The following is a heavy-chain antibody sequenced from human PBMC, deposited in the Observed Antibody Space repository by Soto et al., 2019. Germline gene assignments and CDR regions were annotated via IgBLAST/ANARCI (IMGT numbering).Heavy chain of an antibody. CDR1: GYTFTSYD. CDR3: ARERSSGWIIDY. Sequence: ASVKVSCKASGYTFTSYDINWVRQATGQGLEWMGWMNPNSGNTGYAQKFQGRVTMTRNTSISTAYMELSSLRSEDTAVYYCARERSSGWIIDYWGHGTLVTVSS. CDR2: MNPNSGNT. J-gene: IGHJ4*01. D-gene: IGHD6-19*01. V-gene: IGHV1-8*01.